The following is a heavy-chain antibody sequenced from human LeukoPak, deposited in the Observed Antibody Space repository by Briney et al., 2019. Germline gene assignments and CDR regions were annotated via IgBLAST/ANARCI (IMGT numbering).Heavy chain of an antibody. V-gene: IGHV3-21*06. Sequence: KPGGSLILSCAASGFTLSSFDMNWVRQAPGKGLEWVSSISTSSRYIYYRDSVKGRFTISRDDAKNALYLQMNSLTVEDTAVYYCARADCSGSSCYLRHSWFDPWGQGTLVTVSS. CDR1: GFTLSSFD. J-gene: IGHJ5*02. D-gene: IGHD2-15*01. CDR2: ISTSSRYI. CDR3: ARADCSGSSCYLRHSWFDP.